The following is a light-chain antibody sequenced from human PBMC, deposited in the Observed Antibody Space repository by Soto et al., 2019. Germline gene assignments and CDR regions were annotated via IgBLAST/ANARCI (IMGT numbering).Light chain of an antibody. CDR2: GVS. J-gene: IGKJ4*01. Sequence: EIVLTQSPGTLSLSPGERATLSCRASQSVSSSYLAWYQQKPGQAPRLLMYGVSSRATGIPDRFSSSGSGTDFTLTISRLEPEDFAVYYCQQYSDSPLTFGGGTKVEIK. CDR3: QQYSDSPLT. CDR1: QSVSSSY. V-gene: IGKV3-20*01.